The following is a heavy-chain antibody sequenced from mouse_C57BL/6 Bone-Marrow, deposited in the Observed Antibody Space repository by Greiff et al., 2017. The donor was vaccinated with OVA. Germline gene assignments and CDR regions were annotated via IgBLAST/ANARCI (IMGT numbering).Heavy chain of an antibody. CDR2: IRSKSSNYAT. CDR1: GFTFNTSA. J-gene: IGHJ2*01. V-gene: IGHV10-3*01. D-gene: IGHD2-4*01. Sequence: VQRVESGGGLVQPKGSLKLSCAASGFTFNTSAMHWFRQAPGTGLDWVARIRSKSSNYATYYAASVKDRFTISRDDSQSMLYLQMNKLKTEDTAMYYCVRDRIYDYDPDYWGQGTTLTVSS. CDR3: VRDRIYDYDPDY.